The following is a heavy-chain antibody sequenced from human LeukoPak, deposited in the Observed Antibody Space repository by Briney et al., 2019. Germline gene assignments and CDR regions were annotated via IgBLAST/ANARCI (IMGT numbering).Heavy chain of an antibody. J-gene: IGHJ6*02. CDR2: IYPGDSHT. V-gene: IGHV5-51*01. Sequence: GESLKISCKGSGYSFTSYWIGWVRQMPGKGLEWMGIIYPGDSHTRYSPSFQGQVTISADKSISTAYLQWSSLKASDTAMYYCARLKYYDILTGLYYYAMDVWGQGTTVTVSS. CDR3: ARLKYYDILTGLYYYAMDV. CDR1: GYSFTSYW. D-gene: IGHD3-9*01.